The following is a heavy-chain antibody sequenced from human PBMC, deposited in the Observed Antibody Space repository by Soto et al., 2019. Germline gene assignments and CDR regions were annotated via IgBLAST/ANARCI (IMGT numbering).Heavy chain of an antibody. V-gene: IGHV4-39*01. CDR2: IYYSGST. CDR3: ARRSAGLNWYFNF. CDR1: GGSISSSNYY. J-gene: IGHJ2*01. D-gene: IGHD3-10*01. Sequence: QLQLQESGPGLVKPSETLSLTCTVSGGSISSSNYYWAWIRQPPGKGLEWIGTIYYSGSTYYNPSLKSRVTLAVDTSTNQFSLKLNSVTAADTAVYYCARRSAGLNWYFNFWGRGTLVTVSS.